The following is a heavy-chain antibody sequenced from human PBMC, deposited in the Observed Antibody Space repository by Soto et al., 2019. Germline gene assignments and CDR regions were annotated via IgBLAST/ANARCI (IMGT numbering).Heavy chain of an antibody. J-gene: IGHJ4*02. CDR1: GGSIITVGHY. V-gene: IGHV4-31*03. CDR2: IYHTGST. CDR3: ARATGTLRSRNCDY. D-gene: IGHD1-1*01. Sequence: QVQLQESGPKLVKPSQTLSLTCSVSGGSIITVGHYWTWIRQPPGKGLEWIGSIYHTGSTYYSKSLRSRLTMSVDTSKSQFSLRLSSVTAADTAVYYCARATGTLRSRNCDYWGQGSLVTVSS.